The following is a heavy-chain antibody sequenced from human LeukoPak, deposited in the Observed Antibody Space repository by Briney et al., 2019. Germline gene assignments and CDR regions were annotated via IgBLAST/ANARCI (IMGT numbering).Heavy chain of an antibody. Sequence: SETLSLTCTVSGGSISSSSYSWGWIRQPPGKGLEWIGTIYYSGSTYYNPSLKSRVTISADTSKNQFSLKLSSVTAADTAVYYCATHGGYFDWSRDYWGQGTLVTVSS. CDR1: GGSISSSSYS. V-gene: IGHV4-39*01. CDR3: ATHGGYFDWSRDY. CDR2: IYYSGST. D-gene: IGHD3-9*01. J-gene: IGHJ4*02.